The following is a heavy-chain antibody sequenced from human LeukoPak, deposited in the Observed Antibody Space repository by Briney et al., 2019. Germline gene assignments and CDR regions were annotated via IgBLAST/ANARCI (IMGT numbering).Heavy chain of an antibody. CDR3: ATDLLPASYNYYDSSGYRFCLRY. D-gene: IGHD3-22*01. J-gene: IGHJ4*02. CDR1: GYTLTELS. Sequence: ASVKVSCKVSGYTLTELSVHWVRQAPGKGLEWMGGFDPEDGETIYAQKFQGRVTMTEDTSTDTAYMELSSLRSEDTAVYYCATDLLPASYNYYDSSGYRFCLRYWGQGTLVTVSS. CDR2: FDPEDGET. V-gene: IGHV1-24*01.